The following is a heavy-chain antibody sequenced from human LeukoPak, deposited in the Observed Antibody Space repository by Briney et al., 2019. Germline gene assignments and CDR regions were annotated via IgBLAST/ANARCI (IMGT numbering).Heavy chain of an antibody. CDR3: ARAGEYSSSAGGYYFDY. J-gene: IGHJ4*02. D-gene: IGHD6-13*01. Sequence: PSETLSLTCTVSGGSISSYYWSWIRQPAGKGVEWIGRIYTSGSTNYNPSLKSRVTISVDTSKNQFSLKLSSVTAADTAVYYCARAGEYSSSAGGYYFDYWGQGTLVTVSS. CDR1: GGSISSYY. V-gene: IGHV4-4*07. CDR2: IYTSGST.